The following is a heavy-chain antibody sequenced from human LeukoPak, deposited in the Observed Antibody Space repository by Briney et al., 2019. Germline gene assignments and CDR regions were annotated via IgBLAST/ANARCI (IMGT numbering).Heavy chain of an antibody. CDR2: ISGRGGST. Sequence: GGSLRLSCAASGFTFSSYAMSWVRQAPGKGLEWVSAISGRGGSTYYADSVKGRFTISRDNSKNTLYLQMNSMRAEDTAVYYCAKDRVAAAPIPHDYWGQGTLVTVSS. CDR1: GFTFSSYA. CDR3: AKDRVAAAPIPHDY. V-gene: IGHV3-23*01. J-gene: IGHJ4*02. D-gene: IGHD6-13*01.